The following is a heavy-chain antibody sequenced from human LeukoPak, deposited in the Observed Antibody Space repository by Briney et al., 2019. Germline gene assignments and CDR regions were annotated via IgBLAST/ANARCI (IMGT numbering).Heavy chain of an antibody. J-gene: IGHJ3*02. CDR1: GYSISSGYY. Sequence: SETLSLTCAVSGYSISSGYYWGWIRQPPGKGLEWIGSIYHSGSTYYNPSLKSRVTISVDTSKNQFSLKLSSVTAADTAVYYCASPPLLYYDSSGYYRTDAFDIWGRGTMVTVSS. V-gene: IGHV4-38-2*01. D-gene: IGHD3-22*01. CDR2: IYHSGST. CDR3: ASPPLLYYDSSGYYRTDAFDI.